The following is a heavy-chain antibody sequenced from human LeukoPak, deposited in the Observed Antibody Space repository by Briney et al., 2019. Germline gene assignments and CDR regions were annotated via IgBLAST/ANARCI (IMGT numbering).Heavy chain of an antibody. Sequence: ASVKVSCKASGYTFTSYYMHWVRQAPGQGLEWMGIINPSGGSTSYAQKFQGRVTMTRDTSTSTVYVELSSLRSEDTAVYYCAEGYCSSTSCYGLDYWGQGTLVTVSS. D-gene: IGHD2-2*01. CDR2: INPSGGST. V-gene: IGHV1-46*01. J-gene: IGHJ4*02. CDR3: AEGYCSSTSCYGLDY. CDR1: GYTFTSYY.